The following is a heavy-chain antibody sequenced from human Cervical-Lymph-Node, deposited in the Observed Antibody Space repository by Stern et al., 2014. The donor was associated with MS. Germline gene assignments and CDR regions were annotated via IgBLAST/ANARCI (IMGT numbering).Heavy chain of an antibody. V-gene: IGHV4-39*01. Sequence: VQLVESGPGLVKPSETLSLTCTVSGGSINSRSYYWAWIRQPPGKGLEWIGNIYYTESTYYNPSLKGRVTVSIDTPKNQFSLKVSSVTAADTAVYYCARYPRKSGYLYFFDYWGQGTLVTVSS. J-gene: IGHJ4*02. CDR3: ARYPRKSGYLYFFDY. CDR1: GGSINSRSYY. D-gene: IGHD3-3*01. CDR2: IYYTEST.